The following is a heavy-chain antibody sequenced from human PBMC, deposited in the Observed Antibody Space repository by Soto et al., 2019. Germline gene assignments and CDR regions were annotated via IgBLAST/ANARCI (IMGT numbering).Heavy chain of an antibody. Sequence: PGASLKICCKGSGYSSTSYWMGRESQMPGKGLEWMGIIYPGDSDTRYSPSFQGQVTISADKSISTAYLQWSSLKASDTAMYYCARHPGVGASDAFDIWGQGTMVTVSS. D-gene: IGHD1-26*01. CDR1: GYSSTSYW. J-gene: IGHJ3*02. CDR3: ARHPGVGASDAFDI. CDR2: IYPGDSDT. V-gene: IGHV5-51*01.